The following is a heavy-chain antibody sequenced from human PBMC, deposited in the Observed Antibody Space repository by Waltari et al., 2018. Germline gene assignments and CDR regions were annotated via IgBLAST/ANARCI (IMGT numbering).Heavy chain of an antibody. Sequence: EVQLLESGGGWVQPGGSLRLSCAASGFTFSSYDMSWVRQAPGKGLEWVSGISTSGGSTYYADSVKGRFTISRDNSKKTLYLQMNSLRAEDTAVYYCANQGDSSAYYYLVGDYWGQGTLVTVSS. D-gene: IGHD3-22*01. J-gene: IGHJ4*02. V-gene: IGHV3-23*01. CDR2: ISTSGGST. CDR3: ANQGDSSAYYYLVGDY. CDR1: GFTFSSYD.